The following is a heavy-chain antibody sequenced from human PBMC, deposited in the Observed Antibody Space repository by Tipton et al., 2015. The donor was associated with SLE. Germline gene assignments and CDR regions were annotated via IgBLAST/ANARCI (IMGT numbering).Heavy chain of an antibody. V-gene: IGHV4-39*07. CDR3: ARGAVLIQDNSWFDP. Sequence: TLSLTCTVSGGSISSYYWGWIRQPPGKGLEWIGSIYYSGSTYYNPSLKSRVTISVDTSKNQFSLKLSSVTAADTAVYYCARGAVLIQDNSWFDPWGQGTLVTVSS. D-gene: IGHD2-21*01. CDR1: GGSISSYY. CDR2: IYYSGST. J-gene: IGHJ5*02.